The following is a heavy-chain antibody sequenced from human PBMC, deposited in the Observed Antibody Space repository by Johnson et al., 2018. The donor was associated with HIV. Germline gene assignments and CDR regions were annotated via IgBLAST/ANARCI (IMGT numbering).Heavy chain of an antibody. Sequence: VQLVESGGGLVQRGGSLRLSCAASGFTFDDYGMNWVRQAPGKGLEWVSGVSGSGGSTYYADSVKGRFTISRDNSKNTLFLQMNSLRAEDTALNYCAKDLTYGDYEGDAFDIWGQGTMLTVSS. CDR3: AKDLTYGDYEGDAFDI. V-gene: IGHV3-23*04. D-gene: IGHD4-17*01. CDR1: GFTFDDYG. J-gene: IGHJ3*02. CDR2: VSGSGGST.